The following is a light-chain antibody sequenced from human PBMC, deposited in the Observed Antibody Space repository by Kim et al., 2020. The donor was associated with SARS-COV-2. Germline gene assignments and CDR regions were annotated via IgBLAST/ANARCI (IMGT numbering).Light chain of an antibody. V-gene: IGKV3-20*01. Sequence: SPGETASLSCRARQSVSSNNVAWDQQKPGQAPRLLIYAASSRATGIPDRFSGSGSGTDFTLTISRLEAEDLAVYYCQQYGSSPITFGQGNKVDSK. J-gene: IGKJ1*01. CDR3: QQYGSSPIT. CDR2: AAS. CDR1: QSVSSNN.